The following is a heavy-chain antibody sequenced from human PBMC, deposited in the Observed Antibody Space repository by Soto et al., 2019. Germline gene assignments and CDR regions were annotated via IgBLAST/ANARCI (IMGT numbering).Heavy chain of an antibody. CDR3: ARSMTTVVTLDY. CDR2: IYYSGST. J-gene: IGHJ4*02. CDR1: GGSISSSSYY. V-gene: IGHV4-39*01. Sequence: PSETLSLTCTVSGGSISSSSYYWGWIRQPPGKGLEWIGSIYYSGSTYYNKSLKSRVTISVDTSKNKLSLKLRTVTAADTAVYYCARSMTTVVTLDYWGQGTLVT. D-gene: IGHD4-17*01.